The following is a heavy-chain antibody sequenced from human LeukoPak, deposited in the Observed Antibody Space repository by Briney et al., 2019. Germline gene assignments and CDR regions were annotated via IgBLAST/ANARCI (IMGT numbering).Heavy chain of an antibody. Sequence: XSXXASGXXFTGYYXHWVRQAPGQGLEWXGXIKXNSGGTNYAQKFQGRVTMTRDTSISTAYMELSRLRSDDTAVYYCARTYYYDSSGYYGAVGFDYWGQGTLVTVSS. J-gene: IGHJ4*02. D-gene: IGHD3-22*01. CDR3: ARTYYYDSSGYYGAVGFDY. CDR1: GXXFTGYY. V-gene: IGHV1-2*02. CDR2: IKXNSGGT.